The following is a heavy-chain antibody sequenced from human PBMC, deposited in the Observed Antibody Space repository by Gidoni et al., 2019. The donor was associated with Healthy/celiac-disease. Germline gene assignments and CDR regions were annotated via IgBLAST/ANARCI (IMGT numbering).Heavy chain of an antibody. CDR2: IIPILGIA. J-gene: IGHJ4*02. V-gene: IGHV1-69*04. CDR3: AKDRDSSLGY. CDR1: GGTFSSYA. Sequence: QVQLVQSGAEVKRPGSSVKVSCKASGGTFSSYAISWVRQAPGQGLEWMGRIIPILGIANYAKKFQGRVTITADKSTSTAYMELSSLRSEDTAVYYCAKDRDSSLGYWGQGTLVTVSS. D-gene: IGHD6-19*01.